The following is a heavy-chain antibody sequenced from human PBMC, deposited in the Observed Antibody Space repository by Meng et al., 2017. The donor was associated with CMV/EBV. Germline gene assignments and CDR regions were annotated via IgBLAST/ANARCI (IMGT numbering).Heavy chain of an antibody. CDR1: GFTFDDYA. Sequence: GGSLRLSCAASGFTFDDYAMHWVRQAPGKGLEWVSGISWNSGGIGYADSVKGRFTISRDNAKNSLYLQMNSLRAEDTALYYCAKDAAPSIAVAGAYYFDYWGQGTLVTVSS. J-gene: IGHJ4*02. CDR2: ISWNSGGI. V-gene: IGHV3-9*01. CDR3: AKDAAPSIAVAGAYYFDY. D-gene: IGHD6-19*01.